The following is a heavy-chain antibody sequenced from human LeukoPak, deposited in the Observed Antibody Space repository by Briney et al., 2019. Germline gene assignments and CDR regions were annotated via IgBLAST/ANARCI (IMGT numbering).Heavy chain of an antibody. V-gene: IGHV4-39*07. Sequence: SETLSLTCAASGGSISSSSYYWGWIRQPPGKGLEWIGSIYYSGSTYYNPSLKSRVTISVDTSKNQFSLKLSSVTAADTAVYYCARSVVVVAATLDYWGQGTLVTVSS. CDR3: ARSVVVVAATLDY. J-gene: IGHJ4*02. CDR1: GGSISSSSYY. D-gene: IGHD2-15*01. CDR2: IYYSGST.